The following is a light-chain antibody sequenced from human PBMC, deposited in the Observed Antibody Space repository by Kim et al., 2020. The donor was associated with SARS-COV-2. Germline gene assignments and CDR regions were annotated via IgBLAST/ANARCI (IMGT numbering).Light chain of an antibody. CDR2: DAA. Sequence: SPGERATLSCRASQSVSRYLAWNQQKPGQAPTLLIYDAANRATGIPARFSGSGSGTDFTLTIRSLEPEDFALNYCQQSRDGPLTFGGGTKVDIK. CDR3: QQSRDGPLT. CDR1: QSVSRY. J-gene: IGKJ4*01. V-gene: IGKV3-11*01.